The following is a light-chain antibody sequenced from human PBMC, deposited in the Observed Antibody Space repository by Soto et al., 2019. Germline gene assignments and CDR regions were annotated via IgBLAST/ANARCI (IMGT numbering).Light chain of an antibody. CDR1: QSLLHSSNNKNY. Sequence: DIVLTPSPDSLAVSLGERAAINCRYSQSLLHSSNNKNYLAWYQQKPGQSPKLIIYWASSRECGVPDRFSGSGSGADFTLTISSLQADDVAVYYCQQYFNHPVTFGGGTKVDIK. CDR3: QQYFNHPVT. J-gene: IGKJ4*02. CDR2: WAS. V-gene: IGKV4-1*01.